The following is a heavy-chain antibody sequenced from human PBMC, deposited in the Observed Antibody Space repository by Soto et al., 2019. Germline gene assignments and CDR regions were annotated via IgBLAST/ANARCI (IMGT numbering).Heavy chain of an antibody. D-gene: IGHD2-2*01. CDR1: GGSVKNGNYY. J-gene: IGHJ6*04. Sequence: QVQLQESGPGLVKPSETLSLTCTVSGGSVKNGNYYWSWIRQPPGKGLEWIANIYYNGGTKYNPSLESRVTMSVDTSKNQFSLKLSSVTAADTAVYYCARYVPLATRGPQCLDVWGKGTTVTVSS. CDR2: IYYNGGT. CDR3: ARYVPLATRGPQCLDV. V-gene: IGHV4-61*01.